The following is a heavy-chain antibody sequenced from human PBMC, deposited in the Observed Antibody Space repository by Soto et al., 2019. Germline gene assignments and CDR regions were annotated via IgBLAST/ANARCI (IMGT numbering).Heavy chain of an antibody. D-gene: IGHD2-15*01. V-gene: IGHV4-39*01. CDR3: APLSVSRSGPYGIYV. CDR1: GYSVSSSDYY. Sequence: SETLSLTCSVSGYSVSSSDYYWAWIRQPPGKGLEWIGSMLYSGLTYYNPSLKSRVTLSVDTSKNQFSVRLNSVTASDTAVYYCAPLSVSRSGPYGIYVWGQGTTVTVSS. CDR2: MLYSGLT. J-gene: IGHJ6*02.